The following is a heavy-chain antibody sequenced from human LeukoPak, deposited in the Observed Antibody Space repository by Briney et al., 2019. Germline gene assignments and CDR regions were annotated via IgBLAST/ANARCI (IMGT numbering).Heavy chain of an antibody. Sequence: SSETLSLTCAVYGGSFSGYYRSWIRQPPGKGLEWIGELNHSGSTNYNRSLKSRVTISVDTSKNQFSLKLSSVTAADTAVYYCARERGGDYSDAFDIWGQGTMVTVSS. V-gene: IGHV4-34*01. CDR3: ARERGGDYSDAFDI. CDR2: LNHSGST. D-gene: IGHD4-11*01. J-gene: IGHJ3*02. CDR1: GGSFSGYY.